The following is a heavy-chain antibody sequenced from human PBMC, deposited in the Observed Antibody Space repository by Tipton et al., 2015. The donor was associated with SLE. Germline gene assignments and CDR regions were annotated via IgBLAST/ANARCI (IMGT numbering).Heavy chain of an antibody. CDR3: ARRNSESGAFDM. D-gene: IGHD3-10*01. V-gene: IGHV3-23*01. Sequence: SLRLSCAGSGFTFSSYAMSWVRQAPGKGLEWVSAISGSGDSTYTADSVKGRFTVSRDNSKNTLYLQMNSLRAEDTAVYYCARRNSESGAFDMWGQGTLVTVSS. J-gene: IGHJ3*02. CDR1: GFTFSSYA. CDR2: ISGSGDST.